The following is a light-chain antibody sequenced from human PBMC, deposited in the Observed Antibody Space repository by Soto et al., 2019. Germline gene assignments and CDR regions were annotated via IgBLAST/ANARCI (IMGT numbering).Light chain of an antibody. Sequence: DIHMTQSPSSVSASVGDRVTITCRASQGISSWLSWYQQKPGKAPKLLIYAASSLQSGVPSRFSGSRCETDFTLTISSLQPEDFATYHCQHANSFPQTCGQGTNMEIK. CDR1: QGISSW. CDR3: QHANSFPQT. CDR2: AAS. V-gene: IGKV1-12*01. J-gene: IGKJ2*01.